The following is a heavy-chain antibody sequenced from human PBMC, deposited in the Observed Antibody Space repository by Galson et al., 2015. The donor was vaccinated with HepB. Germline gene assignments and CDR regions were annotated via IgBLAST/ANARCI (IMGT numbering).Heavy chain of an antibody. CDR2: ITWNSGNR. J-gene: IGHJ4*02. Sequence: SLRLSCAASGFKFEDYAMHWVRQAPGKGLEWVSGITWNSGNRGYADSVKGRFTISKDIAKNSLYLQMNSLRPEDTALYYCVKDFGHERPYYFDYWGRGTLVTVSS. CDR3: VKDFGHERPYYFDY. CDR1: GFKFEDYA. D-gene: IGHD1-1*01. V-gene: IGHV3-9*01.